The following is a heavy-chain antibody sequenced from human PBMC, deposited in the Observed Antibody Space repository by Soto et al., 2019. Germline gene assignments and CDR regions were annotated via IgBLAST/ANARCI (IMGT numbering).Heavy chain of an antibody. D-gene: IGHD3-9*01. CDR3: ARMKVDSYQFYYAMDV. CDR1: GFSLTTGKMG. J-gene: IGHJ6*02. Sequence: GSGPTLVNPTETLTLTCTVSGFSLTTGKMGVSWIRQPPGKALEWLAHIFSDNERSYSTSLQSRLTISKDTSGSQVVLSMTNVDPVDTATYYCARMKVDSYQFYYAMDVWGQGTTVTVSS. V-gene: IGHV2-26*01. CDR2: IFSDNER.